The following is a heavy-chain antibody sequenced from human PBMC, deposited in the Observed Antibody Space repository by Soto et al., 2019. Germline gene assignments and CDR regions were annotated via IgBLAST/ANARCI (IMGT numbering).Heavy chain of an antibody. V-gene: IGHV3-30-3*01. D-gene: IGHD3-22*01. CDR2: ISYDGSNK. Sequence: RWSLRLSCAASGFTCSSYAMHWFRQAPGKGLEWVAVISYDGSNKYYADSVKGRFTISRDNSKNTLYLQMNSLRAEDTAVYYCAREGGYYYDSSGYYSLGAFDIWGQGTMVTVSS. CDR1: GFTCSSYA. J-gene: IGHJ3*02. CDR3: AREGGYYYDSSGYYSLGAFDI.